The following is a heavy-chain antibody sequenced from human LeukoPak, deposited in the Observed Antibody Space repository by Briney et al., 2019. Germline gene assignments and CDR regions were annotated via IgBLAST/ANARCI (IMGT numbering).Heavy chain of an antibody. CDR1: GYTLTELS. V-gene: IGHV1-24*01. D-gene: IGHD6-13*01. J-gene: IGHJ4*02. Sequence: ASVKVSCKVSGYTLTELSMHWVRQAPGKGLEWMGGFDPEDGETIYAQKFQGRVTMTEDTSTDTAYMELSSLRSEDTAVYYCAILAAACHITASCGNWGQGTLVTVSS. CDR3: AILAAACHITASCGN. CDR2: FDPEDGET.